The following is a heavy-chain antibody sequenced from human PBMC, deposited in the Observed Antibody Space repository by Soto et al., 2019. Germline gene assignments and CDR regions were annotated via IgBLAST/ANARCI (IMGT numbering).Heavy chain of an antibody. D-gene: IGHD2-15*01. CDR3: ARVLLGYCSGGSCYSVHDY. CDR1: GGTFSSYA. Sequence: QVQLVQSGAEVKKPGSSVKVSCKASGGTFSSYAISWVRQAPGQGLEWMGGIIPIFGTANYAQKFQGRVTITADESTSTAYMELSSLRSEDMAVYYCARVLLGYCSGGSCYSVHDYWGQGTLVTVSS. CDR2: IIPIFGTA. J-gene: IGHJ4*02. V-gene: IGHV1-69*01.